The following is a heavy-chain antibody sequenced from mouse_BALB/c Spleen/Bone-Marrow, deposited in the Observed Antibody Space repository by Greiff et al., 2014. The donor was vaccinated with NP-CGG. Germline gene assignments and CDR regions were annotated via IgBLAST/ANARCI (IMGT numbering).Heavy chain of an antibody. CDR2: INPYNGAT. Sequence: EVQLQQSGPELVKPGASVKISCKASGYSFTGYYMHWVKQSHVKSLEWIGRINPYNGATSYNQNFKDKASLTVDKSSSTAYMELHSLTSEDSAVYYCARAAYYFDYWGQGTTLTGSS. CDR3: ARAAYYFDY. J-gene: IGHJ2*01. CDR1: GYSFTGYY. V-gene: IGHV1-26*01. D-gene: IGHD1-2*01.